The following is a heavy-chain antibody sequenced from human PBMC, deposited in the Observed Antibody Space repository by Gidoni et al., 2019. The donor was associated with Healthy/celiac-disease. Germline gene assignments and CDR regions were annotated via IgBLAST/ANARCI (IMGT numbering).Heavy chain of an antibody. CDR2: IKSKTDGGTT. CDR3: TTDSSRPPYYFDY. J-gene: IGHJ4*02. D-gene: IGHD6-6*01. V-gene: IGHV3-15*01. Sequence: GGLVKPGGSLRLSCAASGFTFSNAWMSWVRQAPGKGLEWVGRIKSKTDGGTTDYAAPVKGSFTISRDDSKNTLYLQMNSLKTEDTAVYYCTTDSSRPPYYFDYWGQGTLVTVSS. CDR1: GFTFSNAW.